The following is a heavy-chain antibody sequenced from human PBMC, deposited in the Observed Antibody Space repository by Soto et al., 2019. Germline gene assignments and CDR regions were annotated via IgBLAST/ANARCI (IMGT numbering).Heavy chain of an antibody. D-gene: IGHD5-12*01. CDR2: IIPIFGTA. CDR3: ASNDMGGYDWAPL. CDR1: VGTFSSYA. V-gene: IGHV1-69*13. Sequence: SVKVSXKASVGTFSSYAISWVRQAPGQGLEGMGGIIPIFGTANYAQKFQGRVTITADESTSTAYMELSSLRSEETAVYYCASNDMGGYDWAPLWGQGTLVTVSS. J-gene: IGHJ4*02.